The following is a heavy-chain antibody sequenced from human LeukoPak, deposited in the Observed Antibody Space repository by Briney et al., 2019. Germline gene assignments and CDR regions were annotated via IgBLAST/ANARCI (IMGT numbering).Heavy chain of an antibody. Sequence: SETLSLTCTVSGGSISSSSYYWGWIRQPPGKGLEWIGSIYYSGSTYYNPSLKSRVTISVDTSKNQFSLKLSSVTAADTAVYYCAREHNDGAFDIWGQGTMVTVSS. J-gene: IGHJ3*02. V-gene: IGHV4-39*07. CDR2: IYYSGST. CDR1: GGSISSSSYY. CDR3: AREHNDGAFDI. D-gene: IGHD1-1*01.